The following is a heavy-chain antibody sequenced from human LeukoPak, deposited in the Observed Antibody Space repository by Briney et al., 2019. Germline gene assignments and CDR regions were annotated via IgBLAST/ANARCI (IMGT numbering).Heavy chain of an antibody. D-gene: IGHD3-22*01. CDR2: IYTSGST. CDR3: ARVMTASSGYYFDY. CDR1: GGSISSTSYY. J-gene: IGHJ4*02. V-gene: IGHV4-61*02. Sequence: SETLSLTCLVSGGSISSTSYYWSWIRQPAGKGLEWIGRIYTSGSTNYNPSLKSRVTMSVDTSKNQFSLKLSSVTAADTAVYYCARVMTASSGYYFDYWGQGTLVTVSS.